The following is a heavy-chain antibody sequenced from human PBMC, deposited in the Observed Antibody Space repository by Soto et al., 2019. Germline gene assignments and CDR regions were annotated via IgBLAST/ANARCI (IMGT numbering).Heavy chain of an antibody. D-gene: IGHD2-2*01. Sequence: GASVKVSCKASGYTFTSYGISWVRQAPGQGLEWMGWISAYNGNTNYAQKLQGRVTMTTDTSTSTAYMELRSLRSDDTAVYYCARDIVVVPAATSRYYGDYYYGMYVWGQGTTFTVSS. CDR3: ARDIVVVPAATSRYYGDYYYGMYV. J-gene: IGHJ6*02. V-gene: IGHV1-18*01. CDR2: ISAYNGNT. CDR1: GYTFTSYG.